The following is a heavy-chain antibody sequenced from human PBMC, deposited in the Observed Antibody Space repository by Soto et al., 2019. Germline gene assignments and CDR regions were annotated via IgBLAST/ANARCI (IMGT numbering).Heavy chain of an antibody. V-gene: IGHV3-21*01. CDR2: ISSTTNYI. CDR3: ARVAY. CDR1: GFTFTRYS. J-gene: IGHJ4*02. Sequence: GGSLRLSCAASGFTFTRYSMNWVRQAPGKGLEWVSSISSTTNYIYYGDSMKGRFIISRDNAQNSLFLQMNTLRPEDTAMYYCARVAYWGPGTQVTVS.